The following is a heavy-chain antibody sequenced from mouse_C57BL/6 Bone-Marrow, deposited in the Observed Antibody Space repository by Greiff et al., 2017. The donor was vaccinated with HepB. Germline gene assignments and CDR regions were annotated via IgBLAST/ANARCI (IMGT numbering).Heavy chain of an antibody. CDR2: INPSNGGT. J-gene: IGHJ1*03. CDR1: GYTFTSYW. D-gene: IGHD2-1*01. Sequence: QVQLQQPGTELVKPGASVKLSCKASGYTFTSYWMHWVKQRPGQGLEWIGNINPSNGGTNYNEKFKSKATLTVDKSSSTDYMQRSSLTSEDSAVYYCARSDGNYLSYWYFDVWGTGTTVTVSS. V-gene: IGHV1-53*01. CDR3: ARSDGNYLSYWYFDV.